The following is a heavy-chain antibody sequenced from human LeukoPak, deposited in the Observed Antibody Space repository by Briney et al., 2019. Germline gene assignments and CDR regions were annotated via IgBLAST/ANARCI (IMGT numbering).Heavy chain of an antibody. J-gene: IGHJ4*02. CDR3: ARDSGWY. CDR2: INSNSGGT. CDR1: GYAFTHYV. V-gene: IGHV1-2*02. Sequence: ASVKVSCKASGYAFTHYVLSWVRQAPGQGLEWMGWINSNSGGTNYAQKFQGRVTMTRDTSISTAYMELSSLRSDDTAVYYCARDSGWYWGQGTLVTVSS.